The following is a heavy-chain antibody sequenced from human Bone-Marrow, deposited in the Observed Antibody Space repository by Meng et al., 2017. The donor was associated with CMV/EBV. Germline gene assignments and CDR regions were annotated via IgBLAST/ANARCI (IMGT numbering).Heavy chain of an antibody. J-gene: IGHJ6*02. CDR1: GFTFSSYA. V-gene: IGHV3-30-3*01. D-gene: IGHD6-13*01. CDR2: ISYDGSNK. Sequence: GGFLRPSWAASGFTFSSYAMHWVRQAPGKGLEWVAVISYDGSNKYYTDSVKGRFTISRDNSKNTRYLQMNSLRAEDTAVYYCAGGHSSSWYWEGYGMDVWGQGTTVTVSS. CDR3: AGGHSSSWYWEGYGMDV.